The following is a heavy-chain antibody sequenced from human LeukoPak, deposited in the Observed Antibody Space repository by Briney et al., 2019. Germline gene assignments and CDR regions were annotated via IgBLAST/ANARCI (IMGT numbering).Heavy chain of an antibody. Sequence: ASVKVSCKASGYTFTSYGISWVRQAPGQGLEWMGWISAYNGNTNYAQKLQGRVTMTTDTSTSTAYMELRSLRSDDTAVYYCAREEYYYDSSALDPWGQGTLVTVSS. V-gene: IGHV1-18*01. J-gene: IGHJ5*02. D-gene: IGHD3-22*01. CDR2: ISAYNGNT. CDR1: GYTFTSYG. CDR3: AREEYYYDSSALDP.